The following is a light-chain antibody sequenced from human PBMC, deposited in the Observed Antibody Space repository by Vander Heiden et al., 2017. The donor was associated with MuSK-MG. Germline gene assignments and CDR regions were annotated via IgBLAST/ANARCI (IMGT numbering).Light chain of an antibody. J-gene: IGKJ2*01. Sequence: AIRMIQAPSAYSASTGDRVTITCRASQGISSDLAWYHQKPANAPKLLIYSASSLQSGVPSRFFGSGSWTDFTLTISCLQSEDFSTYYCQQYYSYPPIFGQGTKLESK. V-gene: IGKV1-8*01. CDR1: QGISSD. CDR3: QQYYSYPPI. CDR2: SAS.